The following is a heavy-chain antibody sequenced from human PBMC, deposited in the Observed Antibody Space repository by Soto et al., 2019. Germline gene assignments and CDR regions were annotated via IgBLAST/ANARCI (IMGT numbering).Heavy chain of an antibody. CDR1: GFTFSNYA. Sequence: EVQMLESGGGVVRPGGSLRLSCIASGFTFSNYAMSWVRQAPGKGLEWVSTISDNGANTFIGDSMKDHFDISRDNSKNKVFLHLSTVRAEDTAIYYCARAIGADFFDYWGQGTPVTVSS. CDR2: ISDNGANT. J-gene: IGHJ4*02. D-gene: IGHD6-25*01. V-gene: IGHV3-23*01. CDR3: ARAIGADFFDY.